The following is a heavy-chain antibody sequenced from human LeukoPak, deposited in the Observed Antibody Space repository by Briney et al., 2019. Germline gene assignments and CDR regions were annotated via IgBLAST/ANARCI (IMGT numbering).Heavy chain of an antibody. CDR1: GGSISSSSYY. V-gene: IGHV4-39*07. J-gene: IGHJ4*02. Sequence: SETLSLTCTVSGGSISSSSYYWGWIRQPPGKGLEWIGSIHYSGSTYYNPSLKSRVTISVDTSKNQFSLKLSSVTAADTAVYYCARAEYYYDSSGYHYAPPDYWGQGTLVTVSS. CDR3: ARAEYYYDSSGYHYAPPDY. CDR2: IHYSGST. D-gene: IGHD3-22*01.